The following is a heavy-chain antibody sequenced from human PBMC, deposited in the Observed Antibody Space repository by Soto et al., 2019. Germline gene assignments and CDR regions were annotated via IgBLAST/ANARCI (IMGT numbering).Heavy chain of an antibody. J-gene: IGHJ4*02. CDR1: GDSITSSSLY. CDR3: ARRYGVTLDY. V-gene: IGHV4-39*01. CDR2: IYYDGNT. Sequence: SETLSLTCTVSGDSITSSSLYWGWLRQPPGKGLESIANIYYDGNTYYNPSLKGRATISLDTSKTQFSLRLSSVTDADAAVYYCARRYGVTLDYWGQGTLVTVSS. D-gene: IGHD4-17*01.